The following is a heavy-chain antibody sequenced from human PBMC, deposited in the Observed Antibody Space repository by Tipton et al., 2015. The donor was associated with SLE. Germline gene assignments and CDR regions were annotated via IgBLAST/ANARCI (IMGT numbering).Heavy chain of an antibody. J-gene: IGHJ4*02. V-gene: IGHV4-61*05. D-gene: IGHD1-1*01. CDR3: ARDQGERSS. Sequence: LRLSCTVSGGSISSSSYYWGWIRQPPGKGLEWIGYIYYSGSTNYNPSLKSRVTISVDTSKNQFSLKLSSVTAADTAVYYCARDQGERSSWGQGTLVTVSS. CDR2: IYYSGST. CDR1: GGSISSSSYY.